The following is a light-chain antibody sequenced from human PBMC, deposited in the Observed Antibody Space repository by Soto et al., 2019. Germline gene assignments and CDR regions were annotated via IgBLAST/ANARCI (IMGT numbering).Light chain of an antibody. V-gene: IGKV3-15*01. CDR1: QSVANN. Sequence: EVVMTQSPATLSVSPGEGATLSCRASQSVANNVAWYQQKPGQAPRLLIYRASTRATGIPARFSGSGYGREFVLTISSLQAEDVAVSHCQQHNNWPPWTFGQGTRVEIK. CDR3: QQHNNWPPWT. J-gene: IGKJ1*01. CDR2: RAS.